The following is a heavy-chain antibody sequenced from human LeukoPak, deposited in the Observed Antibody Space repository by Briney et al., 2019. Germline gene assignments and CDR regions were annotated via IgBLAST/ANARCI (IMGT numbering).Heavy chain of an antibody. CDR3: TTDRYYDNSELQFQH. Sequence: GGSLRLSCAASGFTLNNAWMSWVRQAPGKGLEWLGRIKRETDGGTIDYAAPVKGRFTISRDDSRNTLYLQMGSLKIEDTAVYYCTTDRYYDNSELQFQHWGQGTLVAVSS. CDR1: GFTLNNAW. CDR2: IKRETDGGTI. V-gene: IGHV3-15*01. J-gene: IGHJ1*01. D-gene: IGHD3-22*01.